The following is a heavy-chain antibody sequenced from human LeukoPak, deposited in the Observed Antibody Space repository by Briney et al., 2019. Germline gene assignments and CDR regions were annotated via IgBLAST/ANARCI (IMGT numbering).Heavy chain of an antibody. J-gene: IGHJ1*01. Sequence: GGSLRLSCAASGFIVSSNYMSWVRQAPGKGLEWVSLIDSGGNTYYADSVKGRFTISRDNSKNTLSLQMSSLRAEDTAVYYCARDAPRGQMYFQHWGQGTLVTVSS. CDR1: GFIVSSNY. CDR2: IDSGGNT. D-gene: IGHD5-24*01. CDR3: ARDAPRGQMYFQH. V-gene: IGHV3-53*01.